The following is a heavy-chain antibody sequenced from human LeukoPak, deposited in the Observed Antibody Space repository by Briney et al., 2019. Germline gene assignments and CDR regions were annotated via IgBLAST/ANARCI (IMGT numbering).Heavy chain of an antibody. Sequence: HPGGSLRLSCAASGFTFSSYAMIWVRQAPGKGLEWVSAISGSGGDTYYADSVKGRFTIFRDNSKNTVYLRMNSLGAEDTAVYYCAKDPWGSRGYFDYWGQGTLVTVSS. D-gene: IGHD7-27*01. V-gene: IGHV3-23*01. CDR1: GFTFSSYA. CDR3: AKDPWGSRGYFDY. J-gene: IGHJ4*02. CDR2: ISGSGGDT.